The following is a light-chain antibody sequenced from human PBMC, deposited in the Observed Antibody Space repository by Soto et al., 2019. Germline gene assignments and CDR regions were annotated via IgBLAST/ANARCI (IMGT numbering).Light chain of an antibody. J-gene: IGKJ4*01. CDR2: DAS. V-gene: IGKV3-11*01. Sequence: EIVLTQSPATLSLSPGERATLSCRASQSVSSYLAWYPQKPGQAPRLLIYDASNRATGIPARFSGSGSGTDFTLTISSLEPEDFAVYYGQQRSNWPLTFGGGTKVEIK. CDR1: QSVSSY. CDR3: QQRSNWPLT.